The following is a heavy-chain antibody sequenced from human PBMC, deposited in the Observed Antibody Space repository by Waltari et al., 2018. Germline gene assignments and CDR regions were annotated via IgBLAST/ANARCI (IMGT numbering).Heavy chain of an antibody. CDR1: GFTFSTYS. Sequence: EVQLVESGGGLVKPGGSLRLSCAASGFTFSTYSMNWVRQAPGKGLEWVSYISSSSSTIYYADSVKGRFTFSRDNAKNSLYLQMNSLRAEDTAVYYCARDNDYYFDYWGQGTLVTVSS. D-gene: IGHD2-21*02. CDR3: ARDNDYYFDY. V-gene: IGHV3-48*04. J-gene: IGHJ4*02. CDR2: ISSSSSTI.